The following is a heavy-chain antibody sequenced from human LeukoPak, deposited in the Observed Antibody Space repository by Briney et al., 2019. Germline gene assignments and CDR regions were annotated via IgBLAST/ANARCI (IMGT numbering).Heavy chain of an antibody. D-gene: IGHD2-15*01. CDR1: GGSFSTHY. Sequence: SETLSLTCSVSGGSFSTHYWSWIRQHPGKGLEWIGYIYYSGSTYYNPSLKSRVTISVDTSKNQFSLKLSSVTAADTAVYYCARVMVVAATRNWFDPWGQGTLVTVSS. CDR2: IYYSGST. J-gene: IGHJ5*02. CDR3: ARVMVVAATRNWFDP. V-gene: IGHV4-59*06.